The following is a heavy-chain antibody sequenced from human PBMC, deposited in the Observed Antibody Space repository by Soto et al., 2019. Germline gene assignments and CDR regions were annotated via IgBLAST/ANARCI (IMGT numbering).Heavy chain of an antibody. V-gene: IGHV3-23*01. J-gene: IGHJ4*02. D-gene: IGHD3-22*01. CDR1: GFTFSSYA. Sequence: VQLLESGGGLVQSGGSLRLSCAASGFTFSSYAMSWVRQAPGKGLEWVSVISGGGGTTYYAESVKGRFTISRDNSKKTVHLQMNSLRAEDTAVYYCAKLGTYYFDSSGYYLFEYWGQGTLVTVSS. CDR3: AKLGTYYFDSSGYYLFEY. CDR2: ISGGGGTT.